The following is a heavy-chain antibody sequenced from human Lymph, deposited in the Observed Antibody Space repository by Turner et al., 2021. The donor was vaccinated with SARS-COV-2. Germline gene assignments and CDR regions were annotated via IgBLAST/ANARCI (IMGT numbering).Heavy chain of an antibody. J-gene: IGHJ6*02. CDR2: IYSGGTT. CDR1: GISVSRNY. V-gene: IGHV3-53*02. D-gene: IGHD6-13*01. Sequence: VQRVETGGGLIQPRGCLRLSCAASGISVSRNYMNWVRQAPGKGLEWVSVIYSGGTTYYADSGKGRFTISRDNSKNTLYLQMNSLRVEDTAVYYCARDLGTYGMDVWGQGTTVTVSS. CDR3: ARDLGTYGMDV.